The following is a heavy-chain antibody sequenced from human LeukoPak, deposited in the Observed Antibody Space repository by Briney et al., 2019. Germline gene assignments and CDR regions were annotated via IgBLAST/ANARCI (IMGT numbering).Heavy chain of an antibody. CDR1: GGSISSSSYY. D-gene: IGHD6-19*01. CDR2: IYYSGST. J-gene: IGHJ4*02. V-gene: IGHV4-39*07. CDR3: ARDRHNSSGWSSTYYFDY. Sequence: SETLSLTCTVSGGSISSSSYYWGWIRQPPGKGLEWNGSIYYSGSTYYNPSLKSRVTISVDTSKNQFSLKLSAVTAADTAVYYCARDRHNSSGWSSTYYFDYWGQGTLVTVSS.